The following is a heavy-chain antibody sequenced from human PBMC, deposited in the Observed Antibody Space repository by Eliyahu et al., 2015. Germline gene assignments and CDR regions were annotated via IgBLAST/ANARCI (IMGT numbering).Heavy chain of an antibody. CDR2: INQDGSEK. J-gene: IGHJ4*02. V-gene: IGHV3-7*01. Sequence: EVQLVESGGGLVQPGGSLRLSCAASGFNFNNYWMNWVRQAPGKGLEWVXNINQDGSEKYYVDSVKGRFTISRDNAKNSLYLQMNSLRAEDTAVYNCLIGHYSNSWGQGTLVTVSP. D-gene: IGHD4-11*01. CDR3: LIGHYSNS. CDR1: GFNFNNYW.